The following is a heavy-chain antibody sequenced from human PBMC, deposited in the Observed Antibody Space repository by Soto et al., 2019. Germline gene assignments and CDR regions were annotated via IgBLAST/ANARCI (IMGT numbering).Heavy chain of an antibody. Sequence: PGGSLRLSCAASGLTFSSYGMHWVRQAPGKGLEWVAVISYDGSNKYYADSVKGRFTISRDNSKNTLYLQMNSLRAEDTAVYYCAKDRVGQQLRYYYYYYGMDVWGQGTTVTVSS. J-gene: IGHJ6*02. CDR1: GLTFSSYG. D-gene: IGHD6-13*01. V-gene: IGHV3-30*18. CDR3: AKDRVGQQLRYYYYYYGMDV. CDR2: ISYDGSNK.